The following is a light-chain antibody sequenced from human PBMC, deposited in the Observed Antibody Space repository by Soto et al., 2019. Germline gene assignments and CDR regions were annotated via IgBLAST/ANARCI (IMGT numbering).Light chain of an antibody. CDR3: QQYGSSLGV. J-gene: IGKJ4*01. V-gene: IGKV3-15*01. CDR1: QSVRSH. CDR2: GAS. Sequence: EIMMTQSPATLSVSPGERATLSCRASQSVRSHLAWYQQKPGQAPRLLIYGASTRATDIPTRFSGSGSGTEFTLTISSLQSEDFAVYYCQQYGSSLGVFGGGTKVDIK.